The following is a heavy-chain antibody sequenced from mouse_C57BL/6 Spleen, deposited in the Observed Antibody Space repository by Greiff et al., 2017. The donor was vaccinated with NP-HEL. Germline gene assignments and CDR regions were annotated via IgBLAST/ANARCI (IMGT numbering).Heavy chain of an antibody. CDR1: GYSITSGYY. V-gene: IGHV3-6*01. CDR3: AKGQLRWYFDV. Sequence: DVQLVESGPGLVKPSQSLSLTCSVTGYSITSGYYWNWIRQFPGNKLEWMGYISYDGSNNYNPSLKNRISITRDTSKNQFFLKLNSVTTEDTATYYCAKGQLRWYFDVWGTGTTVTVSS. D-gene: IGHD3-3*01. CDR2: ISYDGSN. J-gene: IGHJ1*03.